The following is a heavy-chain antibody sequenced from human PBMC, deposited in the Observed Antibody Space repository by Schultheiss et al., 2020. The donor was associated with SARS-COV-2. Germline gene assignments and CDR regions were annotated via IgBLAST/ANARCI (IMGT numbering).Heavy chain of an antibody. Sequence: GGSLRLSCAASGFTFSSYWMHWVRQAPGKGLVWVSGISWNSGSIGYADSVKGRFTISRDNAKNSLYLQMNSLRAEDTALYYCAKATLGEAFFDYWGQGTLVTVSS. D-gene: IGHD3-16*01. CDR2: ISWNSGSI. CDR3: AKATLGEAFFDY. V-gene: IGHV3-9*01. CDR1: GFTFSSYW. J-gene: IGHJ4*02.